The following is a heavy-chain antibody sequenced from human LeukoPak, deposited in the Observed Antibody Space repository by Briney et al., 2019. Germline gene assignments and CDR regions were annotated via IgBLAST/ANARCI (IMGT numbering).Heavy chain of an antibody. J-gene: IGHJ4*02. V-gene: IGHV4-30-4*01. CDR3: ARTPYDYVWGSYRSGFDY. CDR2: IYYSGST. D-gene: IGHD3-16*02. CDR1: GGSISSGDYY. Sequence: SETLSLTCTVSGGSISSGDYYWSWIRQPPGKGLEWIGYIYYSGSTYYNPSLKSRVTISVDTSKNQFSLKLSSVTAADTAVYYCARTPYDYVWGSYRSGFDYWGQGTLVTVSS.